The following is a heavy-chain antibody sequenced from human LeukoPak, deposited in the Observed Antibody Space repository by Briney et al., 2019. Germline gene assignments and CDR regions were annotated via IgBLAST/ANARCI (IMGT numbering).Heavy chain of an antibody. J-gene: IGHJ4*02. CDR3: ATAPSGSGTFLDY. Sequence: GGSLRLSCAASGFTFSSYAMRWVRQAPGKGLEWVSSISRSGDSTYYADSVKGRFTISRDNSKNTLYLQMNSLRAEDTAVYYCATAPSGSGTFLDYWGQGTLVTVSS. V-gene: IGHV3-23*01. D-gene: IGHD3-10*01. CDR1: GFTFSSYA. CDR2: ISRSGDST.